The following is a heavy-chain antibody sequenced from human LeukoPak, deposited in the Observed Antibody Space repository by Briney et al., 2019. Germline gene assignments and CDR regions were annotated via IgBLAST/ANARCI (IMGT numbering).Heavy chain of an antibody. D-gene: IGHD1-1*01. CDR2: INSYNGNT. Sequence: VASVKVSCKASGYTFTSYSITWVRQAPGQGLEWMGWINSYNGNTNYAQKFQGRTTLTTVTSTSTTYMELTTLISDDTAVYYCARALNDQRTFDMWGQGTMVTVSS. V-gene: IGHV1-18*04. J-gene: IGHJ3*02. CDR3: ARALNDQRTFDM. CDR1: GYTFTSYS.